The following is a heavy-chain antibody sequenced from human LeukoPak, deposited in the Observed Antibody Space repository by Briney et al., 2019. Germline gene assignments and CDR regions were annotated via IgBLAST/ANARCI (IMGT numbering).Heavy chain of an antibody. CDR3: ARDKATVDIVVVPAASGRFDP. CDR1: GFTFSSYA. J-gene: IGHJ5*02. Sequence: GGSLRLSCAASGFTFSSYAMHWVRQAPGKGLEWVAVISYDGSNKYYADSVKGRFTISRDNSKNTLYLQMNSLRAEDTAVYYCARDKATVDIVVVPAASGRFDPWGQGTLVTVSS. CDR2: ISYDGSNK. D-gene: IGHD2-2*03. V-gene: IGHV3-30-3*01.